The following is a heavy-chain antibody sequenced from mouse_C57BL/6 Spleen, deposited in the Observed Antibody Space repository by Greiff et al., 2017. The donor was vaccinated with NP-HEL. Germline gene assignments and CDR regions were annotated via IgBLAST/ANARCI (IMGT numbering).Heavy chain of an antibody. J-gene: IGHJ1*03. CDR1: GFTFSSYG. Sequence: VQLKESGGDLVKPGGSLKLSCAASGFTFSSYGMSWVRQTPDKRLEWVATISSGGSYTYYPDSVKGRFTISRDNAKNTLYLQMSSLKSEDTAMYYCARHELLRYFDVWGTGTTVTVSS. D-gene: IGHD1-1*01. CDR3: ARHELLRYFDV. V-gene: IGHV5-6*01. CDR2: ISSGGSYT.